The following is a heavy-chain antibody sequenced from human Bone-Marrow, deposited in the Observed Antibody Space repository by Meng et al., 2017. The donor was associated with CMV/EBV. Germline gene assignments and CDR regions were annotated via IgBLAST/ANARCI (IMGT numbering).Heavy chain of an antibody. J-gene: IGHJ5*01. D-gene: IGHD3-3*01. CDR3: AHIISSPKAELRFLEWFDY. Sequence: TSGVGVGWLRQPPGKALEWLALIYWDDDKRYSPSLKSRLTITKDTSKNQVVLTMTNMDPVDTATYYCAHIISSPKAELRFLEWFDYWGQGTLVTVSS. CDR2: IYWDDDK. V-gene: IGHV2-5*02. CDR1: TSGVG.